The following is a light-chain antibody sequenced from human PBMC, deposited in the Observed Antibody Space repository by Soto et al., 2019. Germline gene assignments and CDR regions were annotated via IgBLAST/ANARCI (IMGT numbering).Light chain of an antibody. Sequence: AVQMTQSPSSLSASVVDGFTISFLASQGIGNALGWYQQKPGKPPKVLIYGASNLQSGVPPRFGGSGSGTDFTLTISSLQPEDFATYYCQQSYSTPWTFGQGTKVDIK. CDR1: QGIGNA. CDR2: GAS. CDR3: QQSYSTPWT. J-gene: IGKJ1*01. V-gene: IGKV1-6*02.